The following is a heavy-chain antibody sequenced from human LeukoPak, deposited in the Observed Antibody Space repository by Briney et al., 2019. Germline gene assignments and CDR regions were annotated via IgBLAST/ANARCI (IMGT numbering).Heavy chain of an antibody. CDR3: ARPFYGWGSSSGKERKGHWYFDL. Sequence: SETLSLTCTVSGGSISSYYWSWIRQPPGKGLEWIGYIYYSGSTNYNPSLKSRVTISVDTSKNQFSLKLSSVTAADTAVYYCARPFYGWGSSSGKERKGHWYFDLWGRGTLVTVSS. CDR1: GGSISSYY. D-gene: IGHD3-10*01. J-gene: IGHJ2*01. V-gene: IGHV4-59*01. CDR2: IYYSGST.